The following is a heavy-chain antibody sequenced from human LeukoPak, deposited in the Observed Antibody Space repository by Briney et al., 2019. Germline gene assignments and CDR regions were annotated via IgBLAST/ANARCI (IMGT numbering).Heavy chain of an antibody. D-gene: IGHD3-3*01. CDR3: ARERIFGVVIYYYFDY. CDR1: GFTFSSYA. Sequence: GGSLRLSCAASGFTFSSYAMHWVRQAPGKGLEWVATISAAGSNEFYADSVKGRFTISRDNSENTLYLQMNSLRAEDTAVYYCARERIFGVVIYYYFDYWGQGTLVTVSS. CDR2: ISAAGSNE. V-gene: IGHV3-30-3*01. J-gene: IGHJ4*02.